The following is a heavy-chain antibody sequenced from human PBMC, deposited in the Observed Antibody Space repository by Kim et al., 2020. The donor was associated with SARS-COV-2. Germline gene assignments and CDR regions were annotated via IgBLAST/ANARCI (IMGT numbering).Heavy chain of an antibody. V-gene: IGHV4-61*01. CDR1: GGSDSSGSYY. J-gene: IGHJ6*02. Sequence: SETLSLTCTVSGGSDSSGSYYWSWIRQPPGKGLEWIGYIYYSGSTNYNPSLKSRVTISVDTSKNQFSLKLRSVTAAHTAVYYCVRLTIFGIYYYYYGMDVCGQGTTVTVSS. CDR2: IYYSGST. D-gene: IGHD3-3*01. CDR3: VRLTIFGIYYYYYGMDV.